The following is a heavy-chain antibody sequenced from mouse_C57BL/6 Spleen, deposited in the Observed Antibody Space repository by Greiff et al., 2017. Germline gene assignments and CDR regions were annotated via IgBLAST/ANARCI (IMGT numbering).Heavy chain of an antibody. Sequence: VQLQQSGAELVKPGASVKISCKASGYAFSSYWMNWVKQRPGKGLEWIGQIYPGDGDTNYNGKFKGKATLTADKSSSTAYMQLSSLTSEDSAVYFCARSPTVVAPLDYGGQGTTLTVSS. D-gene: IGHD1-1*01. CDR3: ARSPTVVAPLDY. J-gene: IGHJ2*01. CDR2: IYPGDGDT. CDR1: GYAFSSYW. V-gene: IGHV1-80*01.